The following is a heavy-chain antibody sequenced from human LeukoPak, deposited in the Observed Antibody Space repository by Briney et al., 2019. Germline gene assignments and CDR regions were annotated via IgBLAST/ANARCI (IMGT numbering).Heavy chain of an antibody. CDR1: GLTFSNSA. J-gene: IGHJ4*02. Sequence: PGGSLRLSCVASGLTFSNSAMTWVRQAPGKGLEWVSIITDSGSSTFYADSVKSRFTISRDTSINTLYLQMNSLGVDDTAVYYCATVGGSCASSNCYAYFDYWGQGTLVTVSS. CDR2: ITDSGSST. CDR3: ATVGGSCASSNCYAYFDY. V-gene: IGHV3-23*01. D-gene: IGHD2-2*01.